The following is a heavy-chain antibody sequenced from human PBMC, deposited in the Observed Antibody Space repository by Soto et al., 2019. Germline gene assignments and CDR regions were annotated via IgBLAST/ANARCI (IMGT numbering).Heavy chain of an antibody. V-gene: IGHV3-66*01. D-gene: IGHD1-26*01. Sequence: EVQLVESGGGLVQPGGSLRLSCAASGFTVSSNYMSWVRQAPGKGLEWVSVIYSGGSTYYADSVTGRFTISRDNSKNTLYLQMNSLRAEDTAVYYCARDDPGIGRAFDIWGQGTMVTVSS. CDR2: IYSGGST. CDR3: ARDDPGIGRAFDI. J-gene: IGHJ3*02. CDR1: GFTVSSNY.